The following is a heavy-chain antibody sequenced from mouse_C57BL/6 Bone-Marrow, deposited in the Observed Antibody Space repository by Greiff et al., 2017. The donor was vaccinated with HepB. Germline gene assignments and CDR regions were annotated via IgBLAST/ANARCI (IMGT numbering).Heavy chain of an antibody. CDR3: ARGHSNYFDY. CDR1: GYTFTSYG. Sequence: QVQLQQSGAELARPGASVKLSCKASGYTFTSYGISWVKQRTGQGLEWIGEIYPRSGNTYYNEKFKGKATLTADKSSSTAYMELRSLTSEDSAVYFCARGHSNYFDYWGKGTTLTVSS. V-gene: IGHV1-81*01. J-gene: IGHJ2*01. CDR2: IYPRSGNT. D-gene: IGHD2-5*01.